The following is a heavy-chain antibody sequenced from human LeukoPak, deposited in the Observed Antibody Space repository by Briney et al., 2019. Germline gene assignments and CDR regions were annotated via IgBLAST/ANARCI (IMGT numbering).Heavy chain of an antibody. CDR3: AKDRVATIRSKSIDY. J-gene: IGHJ4*02. D-gene: IGHD5-12*01. CDR2: ISGSGGST. CDR1: GFSFSSYA. V-gene: IGHV3-23*01. Sequence: GGSLRLSCAASGFSFSSYAMSWVRQAPGKGLEWVSAISGSGGSTYYAASVKGRFTISRDNSKNTLYLQMNSLRAEDTAVYYCAKDRVATIRSKSIDYWGQGTLVTVSS.